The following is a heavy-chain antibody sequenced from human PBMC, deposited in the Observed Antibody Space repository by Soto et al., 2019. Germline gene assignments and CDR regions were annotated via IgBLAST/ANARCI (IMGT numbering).Heavy chain of an antibody. V-gene: IGHV1-69*01. Sequence: QVQLVQSGAEVKKPGSSVKVSCKASGGTFSSYAISWVRQAPGQGLEWMGGIIPIFGTANYAQKFQGRVTITADESTSTAYMELSSLRSEDTAVYYCTTAVTPPYSGSYWHADYWGQGTLVTVSS. D-gene: IGHD1-26*01. CDR3: TTAVTPPYSGSYWHADY. CDR1: GGTFSSYA. CDR2: IIPIFGTA. J-gene: IGHJ4*02.